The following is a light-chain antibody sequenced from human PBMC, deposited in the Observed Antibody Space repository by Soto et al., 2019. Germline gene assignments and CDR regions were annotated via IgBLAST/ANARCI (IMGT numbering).Light chain of an antibody. CDR2: GVS. Sequence: TQSPATLSMSPGETATLHCRASQSVTSNYLAWYQQKPGQAPRLLIYGVSSRATGIPDRFSGSGSGTDFTLTISRLEPEDFALYYCQQYVNWPPITFGQGTRLEIK. CDR1: QSVTSNY. V-gene: IGKV3-20*01. CDR3: QQYVNWPPIT. J-gene: IGKJ5*01.